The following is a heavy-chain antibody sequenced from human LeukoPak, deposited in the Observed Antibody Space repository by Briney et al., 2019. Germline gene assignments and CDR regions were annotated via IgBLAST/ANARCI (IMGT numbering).Heavy chain of an antibody. V-gene: IGHV4-39*01. CDR1: GVSITSYY. CDR2: IYYSGST. CDR3: TRPYYSDGSGSPDY. D-gene: IGHD3-22*01. J-gene: IGHJ4*02. Sequence: SETLSLTCTVSGVSITSYYWGWIRQPPGKGLEWIGSIYYSGSTYYNPSLKSRVTISVDTSKNQFSLKLTSVTAADTAVYYCTRPYYSDGSGSPDYWGQGTLVTVSS.